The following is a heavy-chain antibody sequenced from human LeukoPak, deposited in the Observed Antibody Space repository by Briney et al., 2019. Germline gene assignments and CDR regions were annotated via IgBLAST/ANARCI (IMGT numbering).Heavy chain of an antibody. CDR1: GFTFSSYG. J-gene: IGHJ4*02. CDR2: ISGSGGNT. D-gene: IGHD5-12*01. V-gene: IGHV3-23*01. Sequence: GGSLRLSCAASGFTFSSYGMSWVRRAPGEGPEWVSGISGSGGNTYYADSVKGRFTISRDNSQNTLYLQMNTLRAEDTAVYYCAKVVSGYHFDYWGQGTLVTVSS. CDR3: AKVVSGYHFDY.